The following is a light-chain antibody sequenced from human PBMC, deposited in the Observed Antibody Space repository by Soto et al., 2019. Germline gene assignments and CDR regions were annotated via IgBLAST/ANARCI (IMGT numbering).Light chain of an antibody. Sequence: QSVLTQPPSASGTPGQRVTISCSGGSSNIGSNAVNWYRQLPGTAPKLLIHSNNQRPSGVPDRFSGSKSGTSASLAISGLQSEDEADYYCAAWDDSLNGYVFGTGNKLTVL. V-gene: IGLV1-44*01. CDR1: SSNIGSNA. CDR3: AAWDDSLNGYV. J-gene: IGLJ1*01. CDR2: SNN.